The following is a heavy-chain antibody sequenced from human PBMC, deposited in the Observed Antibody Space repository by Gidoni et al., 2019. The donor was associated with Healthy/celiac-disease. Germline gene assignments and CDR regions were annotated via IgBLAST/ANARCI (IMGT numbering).Heavy chain of an antibody. CDR3: ARGDPNWFDT. Sequence: QVQLQESGPGLVKPSQTLSLTCPVSVGSISIVDYYWSWIRQPPGKGLEWIGYLYYSGSTYYNPSLKSRVTISGDTSKNQFSLKLSSVTAADTAVYYCARGDPNWFDTWGQGTLVTVSS. V-gene: IGHV4-30-4*01. J-gene: IGHJ5*02. CDR1: VGSISIVDYY. CDR2: LYYSGST.